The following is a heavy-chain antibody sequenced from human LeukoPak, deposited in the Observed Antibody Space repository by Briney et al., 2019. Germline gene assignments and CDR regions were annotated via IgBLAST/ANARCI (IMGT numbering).Heavy chain of an antibody. CDR1: GYTFTGYY. D-gene: IGHD3-10*01. CDR2: INPSSGDS. CDR3: VTYYYGSGSYYGGDYFDY. V-gene: IGHV1-2*06. Sequence: ASVKVSCKASGYTFTGYYLYWVRQAPGQGLEWMGRINPSSGDSNYAQKFQGRVTMTRDTSISTAYMELRRLRSDDTAVYYCVTYYYGSGSYYGGDYFDYWGQGTLVTVSS. J-gene: IGHJ4*02.